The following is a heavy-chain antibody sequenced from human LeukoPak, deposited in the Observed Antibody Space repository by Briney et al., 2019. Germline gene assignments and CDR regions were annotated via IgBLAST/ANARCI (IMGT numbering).Heavy chain of an antibody. Sequence: PSETLSLTCTVSGGSISSYYWSWIRQPPGKGLEWIGEINHSGSTNYNPSLKSRVTISVDTSKNQFSLKLSSVTAADTAVYYCARLAYWGQGTLVTVSS. J-gene: IGHJ4*02. V-gene: IGHV4-34*01. CDR3: ARLAY. CDR1: GGSISSYY. CDR2: INHSGST.